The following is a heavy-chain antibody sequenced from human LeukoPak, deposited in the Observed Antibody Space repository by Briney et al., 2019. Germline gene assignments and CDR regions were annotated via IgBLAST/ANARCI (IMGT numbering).Heavy chain of an antibody. V-gene: IGHV4-59*08. CDR1: GGSISSYY. D-gene: IGHD1-7*01. CDR2: IYYSGIT. Sequence: SETLSLTCTVSGGSISSYYWSWIRQSPGKGLEWIGYIYYSGITYYNPSLTSRVTISVDTSKNQFSLRLTSVTAADTAVYYCARHNTLAGTMSGMDVWGQGTTVTVSS. CDR3: ARHNTLAGTMSGMDV. J-gene: IGHJ6*02.